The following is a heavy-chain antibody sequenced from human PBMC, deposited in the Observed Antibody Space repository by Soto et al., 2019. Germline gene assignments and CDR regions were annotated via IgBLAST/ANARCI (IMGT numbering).Heavy chain of an antibody. CDR2: ISDSGIRT. V-gene: IGHV3-23*01. CDR3: AKDGIRKDDY. Sequence: DVQLLESGGGFIQPGGSLRLSCSASGFSISDYAMSWVRQAPGKGLEWVSIISDSGIRTFYRDSVKGRFAISRDTSKNTVYSKMDNLRVGHTALYYCAKDGIRKDDYWGPGTMVTVSS. J-gene: IGHJ4*02. CDR1: GFSISDYA.